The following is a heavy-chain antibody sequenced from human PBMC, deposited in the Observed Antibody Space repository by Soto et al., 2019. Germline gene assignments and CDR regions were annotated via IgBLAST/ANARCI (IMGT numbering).Heavy chain of an antibody. V-gene: IGHV1-69*02. CDR1: GGTFSSYT. CDR3: ARGRSGGDY. J-gene: IGHJ4*02. Sequence: QVQLVQSGAEVKKPGSSVKVSCKASGGTFSSYTISWVRQAPGQGLEWMGRIIPILGIANYAQKFQGRVTXXADKSTSTDYMELSSLRSEDTAVYYCARGRSGGDYWGQGTLVTVSS. CDR2: IIPILGIA. D-gene: IGHD2-15*01.